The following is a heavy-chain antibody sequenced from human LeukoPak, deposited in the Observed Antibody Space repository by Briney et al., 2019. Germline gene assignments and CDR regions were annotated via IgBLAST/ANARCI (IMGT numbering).Heavy chain of an antibody. D-gene: IGHD2-2*01. CDR2: IGGSSRGNAI. CDR1: GFSFSSHE. J-gene: IGHJ3*01. CDR3: VGETYASESNAFDV. V-gene: IGHV3-48*03. Sequence: GGSLRLSCAASGFSFSSHEMNWVRQAPGKGLEWVSYIGGSSRGNAITYADSVKGRFTISRDNAENSLHLQMNSLRVEDTAVYFCVGETYASESNAFDVWGQGTMVTVSS.